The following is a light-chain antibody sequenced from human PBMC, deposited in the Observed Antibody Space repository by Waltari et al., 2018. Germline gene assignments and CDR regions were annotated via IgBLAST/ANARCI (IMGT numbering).Light chain of an antibody. Sequence: QSALTQPASVSGSPGQSITISCTGTSSDVGSYNLVSWYQQYPGKAPTLMIYEVSKRPSGVSNRFSGSKSCDTASLTISGLQAEDEADYYCCSYAGFSFWVFGGGTKVTVL. CDR3: CSYAGFSFWV. J-gene: IGLJ3*02. CDR1: SSDVGSYNL. CDR2: EVS. V-gene: IGLV2-23*02.